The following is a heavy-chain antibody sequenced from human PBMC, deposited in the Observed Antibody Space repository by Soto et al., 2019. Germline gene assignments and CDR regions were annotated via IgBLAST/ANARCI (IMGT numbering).Heavy chain of an antibody. CDR2: INHSGST. CDR1: GGSFSGYY. CDR3: TTDPVTMIVVVPSSG. J-gene: IGHJ4*02. Sequence: SETLSLTCAVYGGSFSGYYWSWIRQPPGRGLEWIGEINHSGSTNYNPSLKSRVTISVDTSKNQFSLYLQMNSLKTEDTAVYYCTTDPVTMIVVVPSSGWGQGTLVTVSS. D-gene: IGHD3-22*01. V-gene: IGHV4-34*01.